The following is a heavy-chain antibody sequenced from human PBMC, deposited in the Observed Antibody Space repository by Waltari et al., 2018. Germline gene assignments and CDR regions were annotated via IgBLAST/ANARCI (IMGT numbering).Heavy chain of an antibody. J-gene: IGHJ4*02. Sequence: QLQLQESGPGLVKPSETLSLTCTVSGGSISSSSYYWGWIRQPPGKGLEWIGSIYYSGSTYYNPSLKSRVTISIDTSKNQFSLKLSSVTAADTAVYYCARDPIYNGGFIWGQGTLVTVSS. V-gene: IGHV4-39*02. D-gene: IGHD3-16*01. CDR3: ARDPIYNGGFI. CDR2: IYYSGST. CDR1: GGSISSSSYY.